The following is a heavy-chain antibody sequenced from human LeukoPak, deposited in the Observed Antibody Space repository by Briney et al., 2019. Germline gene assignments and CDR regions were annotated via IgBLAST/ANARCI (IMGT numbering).Heavy chain of an antibody. J-gene: IGHJ4*02. V-gene: IGHV3-7*04. Sequence: GGSLRLSCAASGFTFSSYWMTWVRQAPGKGLEWVANIKQDGSEKYYVDSVKGRSTISRDNAKNSLYLQMNSLRAEDTAVYYCARDRRCSSTSCYYFDYWGQGTLVTVSS. D-gene: IGHD2-2*01. CDR2: IKQDGSEK. CDR3: ARDRRCSSTSCYYFDY. CDR1: GFTFSSYW.